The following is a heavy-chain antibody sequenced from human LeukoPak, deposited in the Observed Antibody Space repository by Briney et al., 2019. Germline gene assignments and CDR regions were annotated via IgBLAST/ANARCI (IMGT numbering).Heavy chain of an antibody. J-gene: IGHJ3*02. V-gene: IGHV4-59*01. CDR1: GGSISSYY. CDR2: IYYSGST. D-gene: IGHD3-22*01. CDR3: ARDEYYYDSSGYYYLVAFDI. Sequence: PSETLSLTCTVSGGSISSYYWSWIRQPPGKGLEWIGYIYYSGSTSYNPSLKSRVTISVDTSKNQFSLKLSSVTAADTAVYYCARDEYYYDSSGYYYLVAFDIGGQGTMVTVSS.